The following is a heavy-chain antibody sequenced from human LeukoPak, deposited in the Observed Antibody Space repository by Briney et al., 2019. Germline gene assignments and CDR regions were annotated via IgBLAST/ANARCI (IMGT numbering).Heavy chain of an antibody. CDR2: INPNNGAT. D-gene: IGHD6-13*01. V-gene: IGHV1-46*04. CDR3: AILAAAGFDY. CDR1: GYTFISNY. J-gene: IGHJ4*02. Sequence: ASVKVSCKASGYTFISNYIHWVRQAPGQGLEWVGIINPNNGATTYAQRLQGRIAMTRDTSTSTVYMELSSLRSDDTAVYYCAILAAAGFDYWGQGTLVTVSS.